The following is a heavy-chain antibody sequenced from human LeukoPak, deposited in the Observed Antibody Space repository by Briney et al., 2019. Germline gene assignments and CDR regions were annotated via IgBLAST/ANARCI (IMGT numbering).Heavy chain of an antibody. CDR2: ISWEGGST. Sequence: GGSLRLSCAASGFTFDDYAMHWVRQAPGKGLEWVSLISWEGGSTYYADSVKGRFIISRDNSKNSLFLQMSSLRPEDTALYYCAKDGVVAALGDNWFDPWGQGTLVTVSS. CDR3: AKDGVVAALGDNWFDP. CDR1: GFTFDDYA. D-gene: IGHD2-15*01. V-gene: IGHV3-43D*03. J-gene: IGHJ5*02.